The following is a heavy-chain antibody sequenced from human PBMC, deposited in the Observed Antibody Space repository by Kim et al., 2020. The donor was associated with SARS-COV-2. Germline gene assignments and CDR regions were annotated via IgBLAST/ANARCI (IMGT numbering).Heavy chain of an antibody. Sequence: ASVKVCCKASGYTFTSYYMHWVRQAPGQGLEWMGIINPSGGSTSYAQKFQGRVTMTRDTSTSTVYMELSSLRSEDTAVYYCARHYYGSGSYNDAFDIWGQGTMVTVSS. CDR2: INPSGGST. D-gene: IGHD3-10*01. CDR3: ARHYYGSGSYNDAFDI. V-gene: IGHV1-46*01. J-gene: IGHJ3*02. CDR1: GYTFTSYY.